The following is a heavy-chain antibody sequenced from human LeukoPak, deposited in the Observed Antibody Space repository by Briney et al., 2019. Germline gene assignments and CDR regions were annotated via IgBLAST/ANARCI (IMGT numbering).Heavy chain of an antibody. J-gene: IGHJ4*02. D-gene: IGHD2-2*02. CDR1: GGSISSYY. V-gene: IGHV4-59*01. CDR2: IYYSGST. CDR3: ARTLYGIFDY. Sequence: SETLSLTCTVSGGSISSYYWSWIRQPPGKGLEWIGYIYYSGSTNYNPSLKSRVTISVDTSKNQFSLKLGSVTAADTAVYYCARTLYGIFDYWGQGTLVTVSS.